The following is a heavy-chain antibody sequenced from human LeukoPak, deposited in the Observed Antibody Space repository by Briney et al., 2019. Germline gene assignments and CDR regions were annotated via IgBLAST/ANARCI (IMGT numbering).Heavy chain of an antibody. J-gene: IGHJ4*02. CDR3: SPPAGYSYGLFDY. CDR2: ISGSGGST. Sequence: PGGSLRLSCAASGFTFSSYAMSWVRQAPGKGLEWVSAISGSGGSTCYADSVKGRFTISRDNSKNTLYLQMNSLRAEDTAVYYCSPPAGYSYGLFDYWGQGTLVTVSS. D-gene: IGHD5-18*01. V-gene: IGHV3-23*01. CDR1: GFTFSSYA.